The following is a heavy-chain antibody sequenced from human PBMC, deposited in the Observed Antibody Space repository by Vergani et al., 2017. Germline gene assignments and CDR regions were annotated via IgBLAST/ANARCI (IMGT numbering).Heavy chain of an antibody. CDR2: IIPIFGTA. D-gene: IGHD6-13*01. J-gene: IGHJ4*02. CDR1: GGPFSSYA. Sequence: QVQLVQSGAEVKKPGSSVTVSCKASGGPFSSYAISWVRQAPGQGLEWMGGIIPIFGTANYAQKFQGRVTITADESTSTAYMELSSLRSEDTAVYYCARSSKIMQLVNYFDYWGQGTLVTVSS. CDR3: ARSSKIMQLVNYFDY. V-gene: IGHV1-69*01.